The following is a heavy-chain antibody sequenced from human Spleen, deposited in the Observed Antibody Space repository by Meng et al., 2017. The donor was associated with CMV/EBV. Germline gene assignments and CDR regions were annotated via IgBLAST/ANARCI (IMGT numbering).Heavy chain of an antibody. D-gene: IGHD1-14*01. CDR1: GFIFEDYG. Sequence: GESLKISCVASGFIFEDYGMSWVRQAPGKGLEWVSGISWNSGSIGYADSVKGRFTISRDNAKNSLYLQMNSLRAEDTAVYYCARTGAADAFDIWGQGTMVTVSS. CDR3: ARTGAADAFDI. V-gene: IGHV3-20*04. J-gene: IGHJ3*02. CDR2: ISWNSGSI.